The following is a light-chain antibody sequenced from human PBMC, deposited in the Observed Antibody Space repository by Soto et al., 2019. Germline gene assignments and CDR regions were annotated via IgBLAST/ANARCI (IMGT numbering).Light chain of an antibody. J-gene: IGKJ4*01. CDR2: AAS. CDR3: QQYGSSPPDT. V-gene: IGKV3-20*01. CDR1: QSLSSNY. Sequence: EIVLTQSPGTLSLSPGERATLSCRASQSLSSNYLAWYQQKPGQAPRLLIYAASDRAAGTPDRFSGSGSGPDFTLTITRLEPDDFAVYYCQQYGSSPPDTFGGGTKVEI.